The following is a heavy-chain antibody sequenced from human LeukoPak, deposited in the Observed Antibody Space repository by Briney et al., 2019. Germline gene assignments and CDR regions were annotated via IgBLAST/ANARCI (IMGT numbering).Heavy chain of an antibody. V-gene: IGHV3-30*04. CDR3: ARDPSYSSGWYSVIGKNWFDP. Sequence: GRSLRLSCAASGFTFSSHAMHWVRQAPGKGLEWVAVISYDGSNKYYADSVKGRFTISRDNSKNTLYLQMNSLRAEDTAVYYCARDPSYSSGWYSVIGKNWFDPWGQGTLVTVSS. CDR2: ISYDGSNK. D-gene: IGHD6-19*01. J-gene: IGHJ5*02. CDR1: GFTFSSHA.